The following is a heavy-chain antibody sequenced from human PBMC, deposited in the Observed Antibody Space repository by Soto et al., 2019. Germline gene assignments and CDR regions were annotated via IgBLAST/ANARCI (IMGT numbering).Heavy chain of an antibody. CDR1: GGSISSYY. V-gene: IGHV4-59*01. CDR2: IYYSGST. D-gene: IGHD4-17*01. CDR3: ARSEGTPGSTVKVNWFDP. J-gene: IGHJ5*02. Sequence: QVQLQESGPGLVKPSETLSLTCTVSGGSISSYYWSWIRQPPGEGLEWIEYIYYSGSTNYNPSLKSRVTISVDTSKNQFSLKLSSVTAADTAVYYCARSEGTPGSTVKVNWFDPWGQGTLVTVSS.